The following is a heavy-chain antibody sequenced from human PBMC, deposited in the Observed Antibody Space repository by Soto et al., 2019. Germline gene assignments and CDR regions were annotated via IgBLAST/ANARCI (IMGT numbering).Heavy chain of an antibody. CDR3: ARHEFYGEDFDY. J-gene: IGHJ4*02. CDR1: GGSISSSSYY. Sequence: KQSQTLSLTCTVSGGSISSSSYYWGWIRQPPGKGLEWIGSIYYSGSTYYNPSLKSRVTISVDTSKNQFSLKLSSVTAADTAVYYCARHEFYGEDFDYWGQGTLVTVSS. V-gene: IGHV4-39*01. D-gene: IGHD4-17*01. CDR2: IYYSGST.